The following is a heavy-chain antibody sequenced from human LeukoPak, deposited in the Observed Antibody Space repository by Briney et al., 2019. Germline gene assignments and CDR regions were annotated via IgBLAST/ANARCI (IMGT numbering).Heavy chain of an antibody. V-gene: IGHV3-33*06. CDR3: AKLGPYFDY. CDR2: IWYDGSNK. J-gene: IGHJ4*02. CDR1: GFTFSSYG. Sequence: GRSLRLSCTASGFTFSSYGMHWVRLAPGKGLEWVAVIWYDGSNKYYADSVKGRFTISRDNSKNTLYLQMNSLRAEDTAVYYCAKLGPYFDYWGQGTLVTVSS.